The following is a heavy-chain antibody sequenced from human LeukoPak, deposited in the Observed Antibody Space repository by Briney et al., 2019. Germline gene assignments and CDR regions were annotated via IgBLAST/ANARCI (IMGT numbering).Heavy chain of an antibody. CDR2: ITASSTTI. J-gene: IGHJ6*03. D-gene: IGHD2/OR15-2a*01. CDR3: TGGSDKVLSGEYYYYMDV. Sequence: GGSLRLSCAASGFSFSNYEMNWVRQAPGKGLEWISYITASSTTIYYADSVKGRFTISRDNAKNSLALQTHSLRAEDTAVYYCTGGSDKVLSGEYYYYMDVWGTGTTVTVSS. CDR1: GFSFSNYE. V-gene: IGHV3-48*03.